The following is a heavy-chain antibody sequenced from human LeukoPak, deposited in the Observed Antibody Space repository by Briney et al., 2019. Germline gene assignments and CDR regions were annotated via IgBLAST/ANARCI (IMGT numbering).Heavy chain of an antibody. CDR2: IYPGDSDT. D-gene: IGHD3-9*01. J-gene: IGHJ6*02. V-gene: IGHV5-51*01. Sequence: GESLKISCKGSGYSFTSYWIGWVRQMPGKGLEWMGIIYPGDSDTRYSPSFQGQVTISADKSISTAYLQWSSLKASDTAMYYCARQRDILTDQGAGMDVWGQGITVTVSS. CDR3: ARQRDILTDQGAGMDV. CDR1: GYSFTSYW.